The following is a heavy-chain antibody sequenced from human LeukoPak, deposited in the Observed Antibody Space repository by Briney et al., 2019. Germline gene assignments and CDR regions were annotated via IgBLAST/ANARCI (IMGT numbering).Heavy chain of an antibody. CDR2: IYYSGST. CDR1: GGSISSSSYY. J-gene: IGHJ5*02. Sequence: SETLSLTCTVSGGSISSSSYYWGWIRQPPGKGLEWIGSIYYSGSTYYNPSLKSRVTISVDTSKNQFSLKLSSVTAADTAVYYCARDSSGWYRPGDWFDPWGQGTLVTVSS. V-gene: IGHV4-39*07. CDR3: ARDSSGWYRPGDWFDP. D-gene: IGHD6-19*01.